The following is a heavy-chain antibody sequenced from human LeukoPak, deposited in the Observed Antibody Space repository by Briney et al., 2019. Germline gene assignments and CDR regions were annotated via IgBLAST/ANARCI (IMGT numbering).Heavy chain of an antibody. CDR2: IYYSGST. J-gene: IGHJ4*02. CDR3: ARRARGNRAYYFDY. V-gene: IGHV4-59*01. CDR1: GDSISNYY. Sequence: SSETLSLTCTVSGDSISNYYWNWIRQPPGKGLEWIAYIYYSGSTNYNPSLKSRVTISVDTSNNQFSLKLSSVTAADTAVYYCARRARGNRAYYFDYWGQGTLVSVSS. D-gene: IGHD1-14*01.